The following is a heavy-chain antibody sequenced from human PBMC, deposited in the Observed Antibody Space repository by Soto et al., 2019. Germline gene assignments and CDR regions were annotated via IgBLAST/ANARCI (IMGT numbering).Heavy chain of an antibody. Sequence: QVQLVESGGGVVQPGRSLRLSCAASGFTFSHYAMHWVRQAPGKGLEWVALMSYDGSNEYYADAVKGRFPISRDNYKNTMYLQMNSLRAKDTAVDWSAKAGSHNFDYWGQGTLVTVSS. CDR2: MSYDGSNE. CDR1: GFTFSHYA. J-gene: IGHJ4*02. D-gene: IGHD1-26*01. CDR3: AKAGSHNFDY. V-gene: IGHV3-30*18.